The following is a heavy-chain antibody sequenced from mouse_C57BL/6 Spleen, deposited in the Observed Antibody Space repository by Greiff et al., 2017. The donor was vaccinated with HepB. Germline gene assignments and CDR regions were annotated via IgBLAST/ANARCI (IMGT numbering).Heavy chain of an antibody. D-gene: IGHD2-4*01. J-gene: IGHJ4*01. Sequence: QVQLQQSGPGLVQPSQSLSITCTVSGFSLTSYGVHWVRQSPGKGLEWLGVIWRGGSTDYNAAFMSRLSITKDNSKSQVFFKMNSLQADDTAIYYCAGHYDYDLYYAMDYWGQGTSVTVSS. CDR2: IWRGGST. V-gene: IGHV2-5*01. CDR1: GFSLTSYG. CDR3: AGHYDYDLYYAMDY.